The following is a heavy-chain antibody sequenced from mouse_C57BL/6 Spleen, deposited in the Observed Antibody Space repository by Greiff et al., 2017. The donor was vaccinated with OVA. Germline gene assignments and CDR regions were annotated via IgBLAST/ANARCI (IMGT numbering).Heavy chain of an antibody. V-gene: IGHV1-50*01. Sequence: QVQLQQPGAELVKPGASVKLSCKASGYTFTSYWMQWVKQRPGQGLEWIGEIDPSDSYTNYNQKFKGKATLPVATSSNTAYMQLSSLTSEDSAVYYCGRGGGDYYGMDYWGQGTSVTVSS. CDR2: IDPSDSYT. J-gene: IGHJ4*01. CDR3: GRGGGDYYGMDY. CDR1: GYTFTSYW.